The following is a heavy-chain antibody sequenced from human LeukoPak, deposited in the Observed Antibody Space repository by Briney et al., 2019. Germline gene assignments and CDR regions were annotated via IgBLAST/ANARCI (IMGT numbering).Heavy chain of an antibody. CDR1: GYTFTGYY. Sequence: ASVKVSCKASGYTFTGYYMHWVRQAPGQGLEWMGWINPNSGGTNYAQKFQGRVTMTRDTSISTAYMELSRLRSDGTAVYYCARGATVTTYHYYYMDVWGKGTTVTVSS. D-gene: IGHD4-11*01. CDR2: INPNSGGT. CDR3: ARGATVTTYHYYYMDV. V-gene: IGHV1-2*02. J-gene: IGHJ6*03.